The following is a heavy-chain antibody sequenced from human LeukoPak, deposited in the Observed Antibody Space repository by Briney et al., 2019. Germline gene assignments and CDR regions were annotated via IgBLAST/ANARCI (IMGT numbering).Heavy chain of an antibody. D-gene: IGHD1-26*01. J-gene: IGHJ4*02. CDR2: IRNKADGGTP. CDR3: TRDPPTRY. Sequence: PGRSLRLSCTASGFTFGDYTMTWIRQAPGEGLEWVGFIRNKADGGTPEYAASVKGRFTISRDDSKNIAYLQMNSLKTDDTAVYYCTRDPPTRYWGQGTLVSVSS. CDR1: GFTFGDYT. V-gene: IGHV3-49*03.